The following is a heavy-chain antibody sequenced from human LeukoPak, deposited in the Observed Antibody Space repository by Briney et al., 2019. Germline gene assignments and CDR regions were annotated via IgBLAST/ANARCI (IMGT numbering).Heavy chain of an antibody. CDR3: ARTVRNPEA. J-gene: IGHJ4*02. Sequence: PGRSLRLSCAASGFTFSSYGMHWVRQAPGKGLEWVAVIWYDGSNKYYADSVKGRFTISRDNAKNSLYLQMNSLRAEDTAVYYCARTVRNPEAWGQGTLVTVSS. CDR1: GFTFSSYG. D-gene: IGHD1-14*01. V-gene: IGHV3-33*01. CDR2: IWYDGSNK.